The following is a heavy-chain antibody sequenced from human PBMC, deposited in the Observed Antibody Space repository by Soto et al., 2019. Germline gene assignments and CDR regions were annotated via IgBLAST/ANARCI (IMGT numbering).Heavy chain of an antibody. CDR2: IYSGGST. Sequence: AGSLRLSCAASGVTVSSNYMSWVRQAPGKGLEWVSVIYSGGSTYYADSVKGRFTISRDNSENTLYLQMNSLRGDDTAVYYCAKDWKWEAFYYGMNVWGPGTTVNVSS. D-gene: IGHD1-26*01. CDR3: AKDWKWEAFYYGMNV. J-gene: IGHJ6*02. V-gene: IGHV3-66*02. CDR1: GVTVSSNY.